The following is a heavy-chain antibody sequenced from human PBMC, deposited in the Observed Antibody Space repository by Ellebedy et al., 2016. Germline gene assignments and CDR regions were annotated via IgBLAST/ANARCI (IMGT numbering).Heavy chain of an antibody. V-gene: IGHV1-46*01. CDR2: INPSGGST. CDR1: GYTFTSYY. J-gene: IGHJ4*02. Sequence: ASVKVSCKASGYTFTSYYMHWVRQAPGQGLEWMGIINPSGGSTSYAQKFQGRVTMTRDTSTSTVYMELSSLRSEDTAVYYCARDGYCSGGSCYEGHFDYWGQGTLVTVSS. CDR3: ARDGYCSGGSCYEGHFDY. D-gene: IGHD2-15*01.